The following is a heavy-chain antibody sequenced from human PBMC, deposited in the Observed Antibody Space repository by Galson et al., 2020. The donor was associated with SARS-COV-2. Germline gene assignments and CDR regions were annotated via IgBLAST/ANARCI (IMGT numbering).Heavy chain of an antibody. Sequence: SETLSLTCTVSGGSISSSRYYWGWIRQPPGKGLEWIGSIYYSGNTYYNPSLKSRVTISVDVSRNQFSLKLSSVTAADTTVYYCARQSRDDFWNGDCMTDGMNWFDPWGQGTLVTVSS. CDR2: IYYSGNT. D-gene: IGHD3-3*01. CDR3: ARQSRDDFWNGDCMTDGMNWFDP. CDR1: GGSISSSRYY. V-gene: IGHV4-39*01. J-gene: IGHJ5*02.